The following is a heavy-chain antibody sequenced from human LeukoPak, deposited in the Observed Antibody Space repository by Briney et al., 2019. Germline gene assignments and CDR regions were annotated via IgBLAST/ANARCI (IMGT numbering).Heavy chain of an antibody. V-gene: IGHV3-30*02. CDR2: IRYDGSDK. CDR3: ARDWDYNFWSNYDH. J-gene: IGHJ4*02. D-gene: IGHD3-3*01. Sequence: GGSLRLSCVTSGFNFNQYGIHWVRQAPGKGLEWVSYIRYDGSDKHYADSVKGRFTISRDDSKNTLYLQMSSLRAEDTAVYYCARDWDYNFWSNYDHWGQGNLVTVSS. CDR1: GFNFNQYG.